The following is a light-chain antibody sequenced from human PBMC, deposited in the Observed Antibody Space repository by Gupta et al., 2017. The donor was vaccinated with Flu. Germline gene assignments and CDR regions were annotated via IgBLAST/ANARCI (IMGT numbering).Light chain of an antibody. Sequence: QAALTQPASVSGSPGQSITISCTGTLSDVGAYNYVSWYQHHPGKAPRPIIYGVDSRPSGVSYRFSGSKSGSTASLTITDLQPDDEATYSCSSHTTTSALVLFGGGTKLTVL. CDR1: LSDVGAYNY. V-gene: IGLV2-14*01. J-gene: IGLJ2*01. CDR2: GVD. CDR3: SSHTTTSALVL.